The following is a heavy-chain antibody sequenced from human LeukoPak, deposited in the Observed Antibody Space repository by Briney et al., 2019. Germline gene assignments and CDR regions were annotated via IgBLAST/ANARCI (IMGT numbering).Heavy chain of an antibody. Sequence: SETLSLTCTVSGGSINGYYWSWIRQPPGKGLEWIGYVYYSGSTNYNPSLKSRVTISVDTSKNQFSLKVSSVTAADTAVYYCARHYGPWGQGTLVTVSS. CDR1: GGSINGYY. CDR2: VYYSGST. J-gene: IGHJ5*02. CDR3: ARHYGP. D-gene: IGHD3-10*01. V-gene: IGHV4-59*08.